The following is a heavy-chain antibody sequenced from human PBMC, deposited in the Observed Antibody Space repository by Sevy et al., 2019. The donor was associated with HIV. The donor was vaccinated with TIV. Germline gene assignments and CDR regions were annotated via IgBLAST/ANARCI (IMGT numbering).Heavy chain of an antibody. V-gene: IGHV3-7*01. CDR1: GFTFSSYS. CDR2: INQDGSDK. CDR3: TSFHRWEPGNS. Sequence: GGSLRLSCAASGFTFSSYSMNWVRQAPGKGLEWVATINQDGSDKYYVDSMEGRFIVSRDNAKDSLYLQMNSLRTEDTAVYYGTSFHRWEPGNSWGKGTLVTVS. J-gene: IGHJ4*02. D-gene: IGHD1-1*01.